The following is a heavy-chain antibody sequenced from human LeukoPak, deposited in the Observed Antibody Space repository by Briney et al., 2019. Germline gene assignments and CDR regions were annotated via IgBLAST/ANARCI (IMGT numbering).Heavy chain of an antibody. D-gene: IGHD6-13*01. CDR1: GGSISSCY. CDR3: ARRLAAAGTYYYYGMDV. V-gene: IGHV4-59*01. Sequence: PSETLSLTCTVSGGSISSCYWSWIRQPPGKGLEWIGYIYYSGSTNYNPSLKSRVTISVDTSKNQFSLKLSSVTAADTAVYYCARRLAAAGTYYYYGMDVWGQGTTVTVSS. CDR2: IYYSGST. J-gene: IGHJ6*02.